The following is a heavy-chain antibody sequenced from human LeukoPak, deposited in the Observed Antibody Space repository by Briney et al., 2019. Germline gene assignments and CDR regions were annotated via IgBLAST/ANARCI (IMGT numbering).Heavy chain of an antibody. D-gene: IGHD6-13*01. Sequence: GASVKVSCKASGGTFSSYAISWVRQAPGQGLEWMGGIIPTFGTANSAQKFQGRVTITADKSTSTAYMELSSLRSEDTAVYYCARDPGSSWGYYYYYMDVWGKGTTVTVSS. CDR3: ARDPGSSWGYYYYYMDV. CDR1: GGTFSSYA. CDR2: IIPTFGTA. V-gene: IGHV1-69*06. J-gene: IGHJ6*03.